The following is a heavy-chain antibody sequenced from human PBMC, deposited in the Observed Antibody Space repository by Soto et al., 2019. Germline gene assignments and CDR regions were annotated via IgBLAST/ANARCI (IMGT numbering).Heavy chain of an antibody. CDR1: GGSMRNYY. V-gene: IGHV4-59*01. J-gene: IGHJ4*02. Sequence: SVSGGSMRNYYWNWIRQPPGRGLEWIGYVYHSGSTNYNPSLKSRVSMSVDVSRNHFSLTLHSVTAADTAVYFCTSSYSTSSSPDYWGQGTLVTVS. CDR2: VYHSGST. D-gene: IGHD6-6*01. CDR3: TSSYSTSSSPDY.